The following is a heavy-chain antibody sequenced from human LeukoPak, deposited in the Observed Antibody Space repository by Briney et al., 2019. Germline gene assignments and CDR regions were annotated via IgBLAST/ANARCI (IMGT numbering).Heavy chain of an antibody. V-gene: IGHV1-8*01. Sequence: ASVKVSCKASGYTFTSYDINWVRQATGQGLEWMGWMNPNSGNTGYAQKFQGRVTRTRNTSISTAYMELSSLRSEDTSVYYCARGAPLYDFWSGYYPDYMDVWGKGTTVTVSS. CDR3: ARGAPLYDFWSGYYPDYMDV. J-gene: IGHJ6*03. CDR1: GYTFTSYD. D-gene: IGHD3-3*01. CDR2: MNPNSGNT.